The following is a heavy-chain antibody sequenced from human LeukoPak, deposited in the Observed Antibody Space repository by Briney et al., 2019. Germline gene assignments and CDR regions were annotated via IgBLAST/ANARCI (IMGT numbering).Heavy chain of an antibody. D-gene: IGHD6-13*01. V-gene: IGHV3-74*01. CDR1: GLTSSNYW. Sequence: GGSLRLSCAASGLTSSNYWVHWVRQVPGKGLVWVSRINSEGTVTNYADSVKGRFTISSDNAQNTVYLQMNSLRTEDTAVYFCTMPAAGGRFDFWGQGTLVTVSS. J-gene: IGHJ4*02. CDR3: TMPAAGGRFDF. CDR2: INSEGTVT.